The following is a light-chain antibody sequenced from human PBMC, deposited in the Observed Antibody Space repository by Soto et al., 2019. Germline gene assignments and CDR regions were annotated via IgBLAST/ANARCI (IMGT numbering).Light chain of an antibody. CDR3: QQSHNTWT. J-gene: IGKJ1*01. CDR1: QSVGRY. Sequence: DIQMTQSPSSLSASVGDRVTITCRASQSVGRYLNWYQQKPGKAPKPLIYAASSLQSGVPSRFSGSGSGTDFTLTIDSLQPEDFATYYCQQSHNTWTFGQGPKVDIK. V-gene: IGKV1-39*01. CDR2: AAS.